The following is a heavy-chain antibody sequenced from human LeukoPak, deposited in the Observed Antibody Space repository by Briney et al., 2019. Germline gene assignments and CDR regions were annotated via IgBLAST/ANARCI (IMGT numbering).Heavy chain of an antibody. CDR2: INHSGST. CDR1: GGSFSGYY. D-gene: IGHD3-10*01. Sequence: SETLSLTCAVYGGSFSGYYWSWIRQPPGKGLEWIGEINHSGSTNYNPSLKSRVTISVDTSKNQFSLKLSSVTAADTAVYYCARIYGSGSYRKLGWFDPWSQGTLVTVSS. J-gene: IGHJ5*02. CDR3: ARIYGSGSYRKLGWFDP. V-gene: IGHV4-34*01.